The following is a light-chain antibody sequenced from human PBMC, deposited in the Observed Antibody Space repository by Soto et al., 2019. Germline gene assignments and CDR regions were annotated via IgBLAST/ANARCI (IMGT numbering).Light chain of an antibody. CDR2: AAS. V-gene: IGKV1-27*01. J-gene: IGKJ4*01. Sequence: DIQMTQSPSALSASVGDRVTITCRASQGITNYLAWYRQKPGKVPKLLIYAASTLQSGVPSRFSGSGSGTDCILTISSLLPEDVATYYCQKYDSAPLTFGGGTKVEIK. CDR3: QKYDSAPLT. CDR1: QGITNY.